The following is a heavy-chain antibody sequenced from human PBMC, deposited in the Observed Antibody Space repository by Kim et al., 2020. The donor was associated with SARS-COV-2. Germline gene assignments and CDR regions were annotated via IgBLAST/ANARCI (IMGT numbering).Heavy chain of an antibody. CDR2: N. V-gene: IGHV6-1*01. D-gene: IGHD1-26*01. Sequence: NHYAESVRGQITVSPDISKNQFSLQLNSVTPEDTAVYYCARDAPVGSHFDYWGQGTLVTVSS. J-gene: IGHJ4*02. CDR3: ARDAPVGSHFDY.